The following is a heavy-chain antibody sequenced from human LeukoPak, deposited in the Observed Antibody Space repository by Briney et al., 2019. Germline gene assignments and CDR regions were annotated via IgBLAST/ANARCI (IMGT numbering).Heavy chain of an antibody. J-gene: IGHJ4*02. CDR1: GFTFSSYG. Sequence: PGGSLRLSCAASGFTFSSYGMHWVRQAPGKGLEWVAVISYDGSNKYYADSVKGRFTISRDNSKNTLYLQMNSLRAEDTAVYYCAKGELEWLFLFDYWGQGTLVTVSS. V-gene: IGHV3-30*18. CDR3: AKGELEWLFLFDY. D-gene: IGHD3-3*01. CDR2: ISYDGSNK.